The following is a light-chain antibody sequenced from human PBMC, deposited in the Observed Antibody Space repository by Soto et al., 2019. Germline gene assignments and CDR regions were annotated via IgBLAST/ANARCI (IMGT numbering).Light chain of an antibody. V-gene: IGKV3-15*01. CDR3: QQYNKWPLT. J-gene: IGKJ3*01. Sequence: PGERATLSCRARQSVSSNLAWYQQKPGQAPRLLIYSASIGATGTPARFSGSGSGSDFTLTISSLQSEDFAVYYCQQYNKWPLTFGPGTKVDIK. CDR2: SAS. CDR1: QSVSSN.